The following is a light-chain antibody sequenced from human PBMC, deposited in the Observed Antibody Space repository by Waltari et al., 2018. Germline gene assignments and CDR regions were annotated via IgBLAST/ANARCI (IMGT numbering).Light chain of an antibody. CDR1: QSVSSY. J-gene: IGKJ4*01. V-gene: IGKV3-11*01. Sequence: EIVLTQSPATLSLSPGERATLSCRASQSVSSYLAWYQQKPGTAPRLLIYDASNRATGLPARVSGSGSGTDFTLTISSLEPEDFAVYYCQQRSNWSGLTFGGGTKVEIK. CDR3: QQRSNWSGLT. CDR2: DAS.